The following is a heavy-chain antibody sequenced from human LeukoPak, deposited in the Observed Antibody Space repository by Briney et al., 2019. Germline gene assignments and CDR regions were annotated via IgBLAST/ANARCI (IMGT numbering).Heavy chain of an antibody. D-gene: IGHD3-9*01. CDR2: ISSSSSYI. J-gene: IGHJ6*02. V-gene: IGHV3-21*01. CDR1: GFTFSSYS. Sequence: GGSLRLSCAASGFTFSSYSMNWVRQAPGKGLEWASSISSSSSYIYYADSVKGRFTISRDNAKNSLYLQMNSLRAEDTAVYYCARDGHYYYILTGYYSLYGMDVWGQGTTVTVSS. CDR3: ARDGHYYYILTGYYSLYGMDV.